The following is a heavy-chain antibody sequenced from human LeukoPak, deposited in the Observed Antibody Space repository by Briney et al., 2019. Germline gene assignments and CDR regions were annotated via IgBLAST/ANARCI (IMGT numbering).Heavy chain of an antibody. Sequence: ASVKVSCKASGYTFTGYYMHWVRQAPGRGLEWMGWINPNSGGTNYAQKFQGRVTMTRDTSISTAYMELSRLRSDDTAVYYCARANAAYGSGSYYYYYYMDVWGKGTTVTISS. CDR2: INPNSGGT. CDR3: ARANAAYGSGSYYYYYYMDV. V-gene: IGHV1-2*02. CDR1: GYTFTGYY. D-gene: IGHD3-10*01. J-gene: IGHJ6*03.